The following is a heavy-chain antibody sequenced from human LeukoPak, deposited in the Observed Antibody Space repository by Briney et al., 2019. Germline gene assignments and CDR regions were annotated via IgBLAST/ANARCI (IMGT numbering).Heavy chain of an antibody. Sequence: GGTLRLSCTVSGVTFSSYGMHWVRQAPGKGLEWVGVIWYDGSNKYYADSVKGRFTISRDNSNNTLYLQMNRLRAEDTAVYYCARDSASYYDILTGHLPPRAFDPWAQGTRVSVPT. V-gene: IGHV3-33*01. CDR2: IWYDGSNK. J-gene: IGHJ5*02. CDR3: ARDSASYYDILTGHLPPRAFDP. CDR1: GVTFSSYG. D-gene: IGHD3-9*01.